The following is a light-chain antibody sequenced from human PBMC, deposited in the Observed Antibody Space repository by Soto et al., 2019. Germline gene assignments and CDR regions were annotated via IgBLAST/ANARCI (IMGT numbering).Light chain of an antibody. J-gene: IGLJ2*01. V-gene: IGLV3-9*01. CDR1: NIGSKN. CDR2: SDT. CDR3: QVWDSSTVV. Sequence: SYELTQPLSGSVALGQTATITCGGNNIGSKNVHWYQQKPGQAPVTVIYSDTDRPSGIPEPFSGSKSGNTATLTISRAQAGDEADYYCQVWDSSTVVFGGGTKLTVL.